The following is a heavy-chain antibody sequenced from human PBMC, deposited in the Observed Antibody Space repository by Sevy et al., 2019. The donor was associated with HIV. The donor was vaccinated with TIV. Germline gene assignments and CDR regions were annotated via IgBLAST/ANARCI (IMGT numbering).Heavy chain of an antibody. V-gene: IGHV4-59*08. J-gene: IGHJ4*02. Sequence: SETLSLTCTVSGGSITSLYWNWIRQPPGKGLECIANIYYNGHINYNPSLKSRVTLSLDTSKNQFSLRLSSVTAADTAMYYCAGENAWGRDYSWGQGTLVTVSS. CDR1: GGSITSLY. D-gene: IGHD1-26*01. CDR2: IYYNGHI. CDR3: AGENAWGRDYS.